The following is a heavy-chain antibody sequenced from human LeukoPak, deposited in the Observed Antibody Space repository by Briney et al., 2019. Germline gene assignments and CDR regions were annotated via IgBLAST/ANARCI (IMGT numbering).Heavy chain of an antibody. CDR1: SGSITNDY. D-gene: IGHD3-10*01. CDR2: ISYSGSV. CDR3: ARVHYASGSLSSRFDP. J-gene: IGHJ5*02. V-gene: IGHV4-59*08. Sequence: PSETLSLTCTVSSGSITNDYWSWIRQPPGKGLEWIGYISYSGSVNYNPSLKTRVTMSLDTSRNQFSLRLSSVTAADTAMYYCARVHYASGSLSSRFDPWGRGTLVTVSS.